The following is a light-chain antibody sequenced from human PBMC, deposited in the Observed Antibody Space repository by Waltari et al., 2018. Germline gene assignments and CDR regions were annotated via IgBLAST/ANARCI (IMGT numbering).Light chain of an antibody. V-gene: IGKV3-20*01. CDR3: QHYGNSPQLT. Sequence: ENVLTQSPGTLSLSPGDRATLSCRASHMVVSNYIAWYQQRPGQAPRLLIFGATSRATGIPDRFSGSGSGTDFTLTISRLEPEDFVVYYCQHYGNSPQLTFAGGTRLEIK. CDR2: GAT. J-gene: IGKJ4*01. CDR1: HMVVSNY.